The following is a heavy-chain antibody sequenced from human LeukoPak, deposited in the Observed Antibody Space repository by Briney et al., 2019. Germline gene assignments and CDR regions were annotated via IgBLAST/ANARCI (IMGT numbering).Heavy chain of an antibody. D-gene: IGHD1-7*01. CDR3: ARESLVSGTTRGNYYYYGMDV. J-gene: IGHJ6*02. Sequence: PGGSLRLSCAASGFTFSSYWMSWVRQAPGKGLEWVANIKQDGTEKYYVDSVKGRFTISRDNAKNSLYLQMNSLRAEDTAVYFCARESLVSGTTRGNYYYYGMDVWGQGSTDTVSS. CDR1: GFTFSSYW. V-gene: IGHV3-7*01. CDR2: IKQDGTEK.